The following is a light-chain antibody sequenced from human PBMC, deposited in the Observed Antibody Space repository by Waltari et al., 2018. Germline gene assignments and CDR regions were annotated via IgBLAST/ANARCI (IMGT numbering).Light chain of an antibody. CDR3: QQSGSFPWT. CDR1: QAVVNNY. V-gene: IGKV3-20*01. CDR2: PAS. Sequence: DIVLTQSPGTLSFSPGETATLSCSPSQAVVNNYLAWYQQKPGQAPRVLIFPASTRAPGIPDRFSGSGSGTDFTLTLSRLEAEDVAVYYCQQSGSFPWTFGQGTKVEIK. J-gene: IGKJ1*01.